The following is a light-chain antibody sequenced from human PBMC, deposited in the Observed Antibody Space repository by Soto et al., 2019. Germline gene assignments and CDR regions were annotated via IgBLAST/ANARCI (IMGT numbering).Light chain of an antibody. CDR2: AAS. Sequence: EIVMTQSPATLSVSPGERATLSCRASQSVSSNLAWYQQKPGQAPRLLIYAASTRATGIPARFSGSGSGTEFTLTISSLQSEDFALYYCQQYDNWLMYTFGQGTKLVIK. J-gene: IGKJ2*01. V-gene: IGKV3-15*01. CDR3: QQYDNWLMYT. CDR1: QSVSSN.